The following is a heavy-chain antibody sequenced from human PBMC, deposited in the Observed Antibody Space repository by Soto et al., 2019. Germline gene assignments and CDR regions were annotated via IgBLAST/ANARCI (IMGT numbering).Heavy chain of an antibody. CDR2: ITGSGSTI. J-gene: IGHJ5*02. V-gene: IGHV3-23*01. Sequence: EVQLLESGGGLVQPGGSLRLSCAASEFTFSSNAMHWVRQAPGKGLEWVSGITGSGSTIFYADSGKGRFTISRDNFKNTLSLHMSSLRAEDTAIYYCAKDVTAYLSSWFHLWGQGTLVTVSS. CDR1: EFTFSSNA. CDR3: AKDVTAYLSSWFHL. D-gene: IGHD6-13*01.